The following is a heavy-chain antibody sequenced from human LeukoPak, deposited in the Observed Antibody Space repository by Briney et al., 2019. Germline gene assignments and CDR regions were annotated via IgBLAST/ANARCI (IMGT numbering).Heavy chain of an antibody. J-gene: IGHJ6*02. Sequence: RINPNSGGTNYAQKFQGRVTMTRDTSISTVYMELSRLRSDDTAVYYCAQRGYSGYYYGMDVWGQGTTVTVSS. V-gene: IGHV1-2*06. CDR3: AQRGYSGYYYGMDV. CDR2: INPNSGGT. D-gene: IGHD5-12*01.